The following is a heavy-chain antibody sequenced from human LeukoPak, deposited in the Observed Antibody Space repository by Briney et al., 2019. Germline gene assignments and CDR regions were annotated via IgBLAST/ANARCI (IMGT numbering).Heavy chain of an antibody. CDR3: ARDDSSGPYSWIGY. J-gene: IGHJ4*02. CDR2: IYYSGST. Sequence: PSETLSLTCTVSGGSISSGGYYWSWIRQHPGKGLEWIGYIYYSGSTYYNPSLKSRVSISEDTSQNQFSLKLSSVTAADTAVYYCARDDSSGPYSWIGYWGQGTLVTVSS. V-gene: IGHV4-31*03. CDR1: GGSISSGGYY. D-gene: IGHD3-22*01.